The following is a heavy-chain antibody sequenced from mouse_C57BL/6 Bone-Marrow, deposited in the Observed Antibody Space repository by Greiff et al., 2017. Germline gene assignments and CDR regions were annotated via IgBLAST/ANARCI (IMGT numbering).Heavy chain of an antibody. D-gene: IGHD3-3*01. CDR1: GFNIKDDY. V-gene: IGHV14-4*01. CDR2: IDPENGDT. J-gene: IGHJ1*03. CDR3: TRRGLFYWYFDV. Sequence: VQLQQSGAELVRPGASVKLSCTASGFNIKDDYMHWVKQRPEQGLEWIGWIDPENGDTEYASKFQGKATITADTSSNTAYLQLSSLTSEDTAVYYCTRRGLFYWYFDVWGTGTTVTVSS.